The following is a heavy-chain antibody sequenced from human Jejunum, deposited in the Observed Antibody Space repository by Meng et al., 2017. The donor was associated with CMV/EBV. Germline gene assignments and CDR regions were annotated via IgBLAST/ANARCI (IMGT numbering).Heavy chain of an antibody. J-gene: IGHJ1*01. D-gene: IGHD3-3*01. CDR2: TYYSAYT. Sequence: SISGSTYYWGWIRQTPGKNLEWIGSTYYSAYTYYNPSLKSRVTISVDTSKNQFSLKVTSVTAADTAVYYCARGWRRVRFDFEYFQHWGQGTLVTVSS. CDR3: ARGWRRVRFDFEYFQH. V-gene: IGHV4-39*07. CDR1: SISGSTYY.